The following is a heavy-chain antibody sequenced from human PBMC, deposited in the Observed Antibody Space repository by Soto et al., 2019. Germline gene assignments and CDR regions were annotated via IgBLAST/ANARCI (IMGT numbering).Heavy chain of an antibody. Sequence: GGSLRLSCAASGFTFSSYGMHWVRQAPGKGLEWVEVIWYDGSNKYYADSVKGRFTISRDNSKNTLYLQMNSLRAEDTAVYYCDRRRRTTVYYGMDVWGQGTTVTVSS. V-gene: IGHV3-33*01. CDR1: GFTFSSYG. J-gene: IGHJ6*02. CDR2: IWYDGSNK. CDR3: DRRRRTTVYYGMDV. D-gene: IGHD1-1*01.